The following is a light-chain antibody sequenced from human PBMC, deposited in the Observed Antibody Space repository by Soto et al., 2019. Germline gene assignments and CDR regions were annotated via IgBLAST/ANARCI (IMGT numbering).Light chain of an antibody. CDR3: SSYTSSSTWV. CDR1: SSDVGGYNY. J-gene: IGLJ3*02. Sequence: QSALTQPASVFGSPAQSITISCSGTSSDVGGYNYVSWYQQHPGKAPKLMIYEVSNRPSGVSNRFSGSKSGNTASLTISGLQAEDEADYYCSSYTSSSTWVFGGGTKLTVL. V-gene: IGLV2-14*01. CDR2: EVS.